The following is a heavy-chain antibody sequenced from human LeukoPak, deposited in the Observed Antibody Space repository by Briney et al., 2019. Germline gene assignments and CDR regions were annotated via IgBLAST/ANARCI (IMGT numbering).Heavy chain of an antibody. Sequence: ASVKVSCKASGYTLTSYDINWVRQATGQGLEWMGWMNPNSGNTGYAQKFQGRVTMTRNTSISTAYMELSSLRSEDTAVYYCARALAAALDTGFDLWGRGTLVTVSS. CDR3: ARALAAALDTGFDL. J-gene: IGHJ2*01. D-gene: IGHD6-13*01. V-gene: IGHV1-8*01. CDR2: MNPNSGNT. CDR1: GYTLTSYD.